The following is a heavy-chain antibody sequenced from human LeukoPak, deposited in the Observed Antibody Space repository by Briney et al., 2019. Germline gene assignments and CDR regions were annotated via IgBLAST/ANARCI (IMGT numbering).Heavy chain of an antibody. CDR1: GSSFISYW. V-gene: IGHV5-51*01. D-gene: IGHD4-11*01. Sequence: GESLQISFKCSGSSFISYWIGWVRQMPGKGLEWMGIIYPGDSDTRYSPSFQGQVTISADKSISTAYLQWSSLKASDTAMYYCARSFSNFHFDYWGQGTLVTVSS. CDR2: IYPGDSDT. CDR3: ARSFSNFHFDY. J-gene: IGHJ4*02.